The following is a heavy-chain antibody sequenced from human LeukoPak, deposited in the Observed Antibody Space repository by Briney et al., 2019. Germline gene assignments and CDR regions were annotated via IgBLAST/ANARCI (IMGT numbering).Heavy chain of an antibody. D-gene: IGHD3-10*01. V-gene: IGHV3-7*03. CDR2: INQDGGEK. CDR3: ARDTMVRGVDY. J-gene: IGHJ4*02. CDR1: GFTFSTYY. Sequence: GGSVRLSCAASGFTFSTYYISWVRQAPGPGLEWVGNINQDGGEKNYVDTVKGRVTITTDKAKNTLYLQLNSLRSEDTAVYYCARDTMVRGVDYWGEGTLVSVSS.